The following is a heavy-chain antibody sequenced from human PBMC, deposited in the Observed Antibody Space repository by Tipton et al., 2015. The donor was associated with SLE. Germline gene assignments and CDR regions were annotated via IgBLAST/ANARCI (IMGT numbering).Heavy chain of an antibody. Sequence: LRLSCTVSGGSISSSSYCWGWIRQPPGKGLEWIGSIYYSGSTYYNPSLKSRVTISVDTSKNQFSLKLSSVTAADTAVYYCARWLQWDRFDYWGQGTLVTVSS. CDR3: ARWLQWDRFDY. CDR1: GGSISSSSYC. D-gene: IGHD5-24*01. J-gene: IGHJ4*02. CDR2: IYYSGST. V-gene: IGHV4-39*07.